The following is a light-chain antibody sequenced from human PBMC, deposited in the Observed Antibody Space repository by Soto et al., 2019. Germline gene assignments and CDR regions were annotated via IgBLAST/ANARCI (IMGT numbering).Light chain of an antibody. CDR1: QSLRGW. J-gene: IGKJ5*01. CDR2: DAS. CDR3: QQYITYST. Sequence: IQLTQSPSTLSSCFGDRGTITCRASQSLRGWLAWYQQRPGKAPKALIYDASTLASGVPSRFNGSGSGTEFTLTISSMQPDDFATYYCQQYITYSTFGQGTRLEI. V-gene: IGKV1-5*01.